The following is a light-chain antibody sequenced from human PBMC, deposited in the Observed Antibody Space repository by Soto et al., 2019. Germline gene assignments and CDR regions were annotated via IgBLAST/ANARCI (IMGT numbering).Light chain of an antibody. J-gene: IGLJ1*01. CDR1: SSDVGGYNY. CDR3: CSYVGSYTYV. V-gene: IGLV2-11*01. Sequence: QSALTQPRSVSGSPGQSVTISCTGTSSDVGGYNYVSWYQQHPGKAPKLMIYDVNKRPSGVPDRFSGSKSDNTASLTISGLQAEDEADYCCCSYVGSYTYVFGTGTKVTVL. CDR2: DVN.